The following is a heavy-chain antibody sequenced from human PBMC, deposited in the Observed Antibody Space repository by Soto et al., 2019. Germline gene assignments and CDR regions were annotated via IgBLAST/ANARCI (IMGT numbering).Heavy chain of an antibody. V-gene: IGHV3-66*01. CDR2: INSGGST. CDR3: VRKTTSSGRAV. CDR1: GFEASVNY. Sequence: EVQLVESGGTLVQPGGSLRLSCAASGFEASVNYMTWVRQAPGKGLEWVSAINSGGSTFYADSVKGRFSISRDNSKNPFFIKTNSWRVEDRAMYYGVRKTTSSGRAVGGKGPAATV. J-gene: IGHJ6*04.